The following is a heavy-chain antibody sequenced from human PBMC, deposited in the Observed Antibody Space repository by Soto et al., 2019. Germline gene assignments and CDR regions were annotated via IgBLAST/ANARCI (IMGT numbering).Heavy chain of an antibody. CDR2: IKSKTDGGTT. J-gene: IGHJ4*02. CDR1: GFTFSNAW. D-gene: IGHD3-3*01. Sequence: GGSLRLSCAASGFTFSNAWMSWVRQAPGKGLEWVGRIKSKTDGGTTDYAAPVKGRFTISRDDSKNTLYLQMNSLKTEDTAVYYCTTDFASRDFWSGYYSYWGQGTLVTVSS. V-gene: IGHV3-15*01. CDR3: TTDFASRDFWSGYYSY.